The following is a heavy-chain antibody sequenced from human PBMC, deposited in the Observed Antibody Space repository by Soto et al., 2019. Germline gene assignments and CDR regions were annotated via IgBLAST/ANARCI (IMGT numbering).Heavy chain of an antibody. Sequence: SETLSLTCTVSGGSISSSSYYWGWIRQPPGKGLEWIGSIYYSGSTYYNPSLKSRVTISVDTSKNQFSLKLSSVTAADTAVYYCASLRPYGDYVRNFDYWGQGTLVTVSS. CDR3: ASLRPYGDYVRNFDY. J-gene: IGHJ4*02. D-gene: IGHD4-17*01. CDR1: GGSISSSSYY. V-gene: IGHV4-39*01. CDR2: IYYSGST.